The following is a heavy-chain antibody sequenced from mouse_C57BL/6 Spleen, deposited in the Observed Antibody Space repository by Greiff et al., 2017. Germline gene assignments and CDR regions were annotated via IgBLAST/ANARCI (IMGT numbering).Heavy chain of an antibody. CDR2: IRNKANGYTP. CDR1: GFTFTDYY. V-gene: IGHV7-3*01. J-gene: IGHJ2*01. D-gene: IGHD3-3*01. Sequence: EVQLQESGGGLVQPGGSLSLSCAASGFTFTDYYMSLVRQPPGKALEWLGFIRNKANGYTPEYSASVKGRFTISRDNSQSILYLQMSALRAEDSATYYCARWAGRYFDDWGQGTTLTVSS. CDR3: ARWAGRYFDD.